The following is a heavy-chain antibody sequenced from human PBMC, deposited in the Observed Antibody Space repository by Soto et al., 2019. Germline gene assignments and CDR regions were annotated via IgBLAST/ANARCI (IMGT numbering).Heavy chain of an antibody. J-gene: IGHJ3*02. V-gene: IGHV1-18*04. CDR1: GYTFTNYG. D-gene: IGHD3-22*01. CDR3: ARDEYYDSSGYYYSDAFDI. Sequence: QVQLLQSGAEVKKPGASVKVSCKTSGYTFTNYGITWVRQAPGQGLEWMGWISAYNGHANYEQKFQGRVTMTTDPSTSTAYMELRSLRSDDTAVYYCARDEYYDSSGYYYSDAFDIWGQGTMVTVSS. CDR2: ISAYNGHA.